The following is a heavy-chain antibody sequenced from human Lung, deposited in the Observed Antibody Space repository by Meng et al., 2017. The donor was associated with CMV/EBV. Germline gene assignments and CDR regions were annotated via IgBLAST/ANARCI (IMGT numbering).Heavy chain of an antibody. V-gene: IGHV3-7*04. Sequence: GGSLRLSCTSSRFSFGGLWINWVRQAPGKGLEWVANIKADGSERYYVDSVKGRFTISRDNAKNSLYLQMNNLRVEDTAVYFCARGHYDGAWGHGTLVTVSS. D-gene: IGHD3-16*01. J-gene: IGHJ4*03. CDR1: RFSFGGLW. CDR2: IKADGSER. CDR3: ARGHYDGA.